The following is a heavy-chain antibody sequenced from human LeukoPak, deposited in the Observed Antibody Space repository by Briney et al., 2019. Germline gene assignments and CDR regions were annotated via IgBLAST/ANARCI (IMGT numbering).Heavy chain of an antibody. V-gene: IGHV3-15*01. J-gene: IGHJ5*02. CDR1: GFTFSNAY. CDR3: TTLTRIAVPLNWFGP. D-gene: IGHD6-19*01. CDR2: IKSKTDGETT. Sequence: GGSLRLSCAASGFTFSNAYMNWVRQAPGKGLEWVGRIKSKTDGETTDYAAPVKGRFTISRDDSKNTLYLQMNSLKTEDTALYYCTTLTRIAVPLNWFGPWGQGTLVTVSS.